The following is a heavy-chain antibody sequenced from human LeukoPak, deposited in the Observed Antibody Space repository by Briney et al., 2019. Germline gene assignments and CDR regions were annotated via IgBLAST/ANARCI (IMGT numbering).Heavy chain of an antibody. J-gene: IGHJ4*02. Sequence: QTGGSLRLSCAASGFRFSNYAMSWVRQAPGKGLEWVSAITGSGGNTYYADSVKGRFTISRDNSKNTLYLQMNSLRAEDTAVYYCASPHVLRFLGPPPPFDYWGQGTLVTVSS. CDR1: GFRFSNYA. CDR2: ITGSGGNT. CDR3: ASPHVLRFLGPPPPFDY. D-gene: IGHD3-3*01. V-gene: IGHV3-23*01.